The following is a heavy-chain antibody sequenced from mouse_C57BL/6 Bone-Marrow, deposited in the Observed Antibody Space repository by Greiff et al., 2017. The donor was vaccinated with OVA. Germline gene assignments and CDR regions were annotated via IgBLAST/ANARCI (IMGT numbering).Heavy chain of an antibody. D-gene: IGHD1-2*01. V-gene: IGHV3-6*01. CDR2: ISYDGSN. CDR3: ARVGGLLRPFDY. CDR1: GYSITSGYY. Sequence: EVQRVESGPGLVKPSQSLSLTCSVTGYSITSGYYWNWIRQFPGNKLEWMGYISYDGSNNYNPSLKNRISITRDTSKNQFFLKLNSVTTEDTATYYCARVGGLLRPFDYWGQGTTLTVSS. J-gene: IGHJ2*01.